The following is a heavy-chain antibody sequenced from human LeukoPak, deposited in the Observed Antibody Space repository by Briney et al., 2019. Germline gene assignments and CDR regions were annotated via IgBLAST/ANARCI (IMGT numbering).Heavy chain of an antibody. J-gene: IGHJ2*01. CDR1: GFTFSRFR. CDR2: IRYDGSDT. CDR3: TKDALARDFDL. D-gene: IGHD3-10*01. V-gene: IGHV3-30*02. Sequence: GGSLRLSCAASGFTFSRFRMSWVRQPPGKGLEWVAFIRYDGSDTYYADSVKGRFIISRDNSKSSLYLEMNSLRDDDTALYFCTKDALARDFDLWGRGTLVAVSS.